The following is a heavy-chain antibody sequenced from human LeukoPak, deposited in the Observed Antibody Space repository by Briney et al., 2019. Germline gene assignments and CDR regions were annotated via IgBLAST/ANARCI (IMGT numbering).Heavy chain of an antibody. V-gene: IGHV4-39*01. CDR3: ARAGGSGFHFDY. CDR2: IYYSGST. CDR1: AGSISSSSYS. Sequence: PSETLSLTCTVSAGSISSSSYSWGWIRQPPGKGLEWIGSIYYSGSTYYNPSLKSRVTISVDTSKNQFSLKLSSVTAADTAVYYCARAGGSGFHFDYWGQGTLVTVSS. D-gene: IGHD6-19*01. J-gene: IGHJ4*02.